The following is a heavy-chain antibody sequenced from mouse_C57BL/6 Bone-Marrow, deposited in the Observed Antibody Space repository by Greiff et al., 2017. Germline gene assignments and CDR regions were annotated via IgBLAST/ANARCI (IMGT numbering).Heavy chain of an antibody. J-gene: IGHJ4*01. CDR2: ISSGSSTI. V-gene: IGHV5-17*01. D-gene: IGHD2-12*01. CDR3: ARRYYSFYYAMDY. Sequence: EVKLMESGGGLVKPGGSLKLSCAASGFTFSDYGMHWVRQAPEKGLEWVAYISSGSSTIYYADTVMGRFTISRDNAKNTLFLQMTRLRSEDTAMYYCARRYYSFYYAMDYWGQGTSVTVSS. CDR1: GFTFSDYG.